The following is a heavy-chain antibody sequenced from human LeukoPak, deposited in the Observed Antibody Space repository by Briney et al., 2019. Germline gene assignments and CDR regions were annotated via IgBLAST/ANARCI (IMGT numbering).Heavy chain of an antibody. Sequence: GASVKVSCKASGYTFTSYYMHWVRQAPGQGLEWMGIINPSGGSTSYAQKFQGRVTMTRDTSTSTVYMELSSLRSEDTAVYYCARDYYDSSGYYFLIGYWGQGTLVTVSS. CDR1: GYTFTSYY. CDR3: ARDYYDSSGYYFLIGY. J-gene: IGHJ4*02. CDR2: INPSGGST. V-gene: IGHV1-46*01. D-gene: IGHD3-22*01.